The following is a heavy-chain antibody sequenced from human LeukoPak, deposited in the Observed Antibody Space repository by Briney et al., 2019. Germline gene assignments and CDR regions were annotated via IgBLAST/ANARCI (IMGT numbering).Heavy chain of an antibody. V-gene: IGHV3-30*03. J-gene: IGHJ4*02. CDR1: GFTFSSYG. D-gene: IGHD6-19*01. CDR2: ISCDGSNK. Sequence: GGSLRLSCAASGFTFSSYGMHWVRQAPGKGLEWVAVISCDGSNKYYADSVKGRFTISRDNSKNTLYLQMNSLRAEDTAVYYCARARIAVAGGVYFDYWGQGTLVTVSS. CDR3: ARARIAVAGGVYFDY.